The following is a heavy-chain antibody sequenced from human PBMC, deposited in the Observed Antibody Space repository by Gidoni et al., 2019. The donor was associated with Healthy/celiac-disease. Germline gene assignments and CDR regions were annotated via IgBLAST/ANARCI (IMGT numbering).Heavy chain of an antibody. CDR1: GFTLSNYA. V-gene: IGHV3-23*01. J-gene: IGHJ3*01. D-gene: IGHD1-26*01. CDR2: ISPAGGSP. CDR3: TRDGKFRTDGFDV. Sequence: EVQLLESGGGSVQPGGSLRLSCAVSGFTLSNYAMTWVRQAPGQGLAWVSAISPAGGSPYYADSVKGRFTISRDNSKNTLFLEMNNLRAEDTAVYYCTRDGKFRTDGFDVWGPGSMVTVSS.